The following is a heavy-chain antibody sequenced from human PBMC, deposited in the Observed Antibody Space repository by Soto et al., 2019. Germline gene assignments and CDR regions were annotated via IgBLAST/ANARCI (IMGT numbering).Heavy chain of an antibody. J-gene: IGHJ6*02. V-gene: IGHV3-23*01. CDR3: AKEGEMLFLYGMDV. CDR2: ISGSGGST. Sequence: GGALRLSCAASGFTFCSYALSWVRQAPGKGLEWVSAISGSGGSTYYADSVKGRFTISRDNSKNTLYLQMNSLRAEDTAVYYCAKEGEMLFLYGMDVWGQGTTVTVSS. D-gene: IGHD3-22*01. CDR1: GFTFCSYA.